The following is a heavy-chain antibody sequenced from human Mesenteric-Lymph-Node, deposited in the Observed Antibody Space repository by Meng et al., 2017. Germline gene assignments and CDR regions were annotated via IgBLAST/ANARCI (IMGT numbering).Heavy chain of an antibody. V-gene: IGHV4-34*01. CDR2: INHSGST. Sequence: SETLSLTCTVSGGSISGYYWSWIRQPPGKGLEWIGEINHSGSTNYNPSLKSRVTISVDTSKNQFSLKLSSVTAADTAVYYCAGAAAGTDYWGQGTLVTVSS. CDR1: GGSISGYY. CDR3: AGAAAGTDY. J-gene: IGHJ4*02. D-gene: IGHD6-13*01.